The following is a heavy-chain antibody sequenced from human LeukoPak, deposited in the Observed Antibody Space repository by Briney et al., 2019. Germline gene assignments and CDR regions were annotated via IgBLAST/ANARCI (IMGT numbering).Heavy chain of an antibody. Sequence: SETLSLTCTVSGGSISSGDYYWGWIRQPPGKGLEWIGRIYYSGSTYYNPSLKSRVTISVDTSKNQFSLKLSSVTAADTAVYYCASINKDIVVVPAALADYWGQGTLVTVSS. CDR1: GGSISSGDYY. D-gene: IGHD2-2*01. V-gene: IGHV4-39*01. J-gene: IGHJ4*02. CDR2: IYYSGST. CDR3: ASINKDIVVVPAALADY.